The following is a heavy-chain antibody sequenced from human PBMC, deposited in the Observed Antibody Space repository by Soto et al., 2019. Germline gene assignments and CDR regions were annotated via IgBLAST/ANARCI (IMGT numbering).Heavy chain of an antibody. J-gene: IGHJ4*02. D-gene: IGHD3-22*01. Sequence: ASVKVSCKASGYTFTSYGISWVRQAPGQGLEWMGWISAYNGNTNYAQKLQGRVTMTTDTSTSTAYMELRSQRSDDTAVYYCARDTEWGYYYDSSGYPKRFDYWGQGTLVTVSS. CDR1: GYTFTSYG. CDR2: ISAYNGNT. CDR3: ARDTEWGYYYDSSGYPKRFDY. V-gene: IGHV1-18*01.